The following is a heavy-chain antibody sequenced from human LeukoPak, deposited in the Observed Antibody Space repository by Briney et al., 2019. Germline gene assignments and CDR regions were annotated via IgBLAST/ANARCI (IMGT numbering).Heavy chain of an antibody. J-gene: IGHJ4*02. CDR2: IKPDGSEK. Sequence: PGGSLRLSCAASGFTFSSYWMSWVRQAPGKGLEWLANIKPDGSEKYFLDSVRGRFTISRDNAKNSLYLQMNSLRAEDTAVYYCARDLSGPSLYWGQGTLVAVSS. CDR1: GFTFSSYW. CDR3: ARDLSGPSLY. D-gene: IGHD3-9*01. V-gene: IGHV3-7*01.